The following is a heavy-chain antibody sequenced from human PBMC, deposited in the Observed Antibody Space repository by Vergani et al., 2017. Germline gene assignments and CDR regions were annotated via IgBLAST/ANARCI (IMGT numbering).Heavy chain of an antibody. V-gene: IGHV4-39*01. CDR3: ARQSTTDDAFDI. CDR2: NYYSGRT. J-gene: IGHJ3*02. CDR1: GGSISNSNYY. D-gene: IGHD4-17*01. Sequence: QLQLQESGPGLVKPSETLSLTCTVSGGSISNSNYYWGWIRQPPGKGLEWIGSNYYSGRTYYRPSLKGRVTISVDTSKNQFSLKVSSVTAADTAVYYCARQSTTDDAFDIWGQGTMVTVSS.